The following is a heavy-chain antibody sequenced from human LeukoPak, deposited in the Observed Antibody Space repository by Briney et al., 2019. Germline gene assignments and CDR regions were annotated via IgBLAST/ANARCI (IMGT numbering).Heavy chain of an antibody. CDR3: KVYITVAGPPFDY. D-gene: IGHD6-19*01. CDR1: GFTFRGSA. CDR2: IRSKSNSYET. J-gene: IGHJ4*02. Sequence: PGGSLRLSCAASGFTFRGSAMHWVRQASAKGLEWVGRIRSKSNSYETAYAASVKGRFTISRDNSKNTAYLQMNSLKAEDTAVYYCKVYITVAGPPFDYWGQGTLVTVSS. V-gene: IGHV3-73*01.